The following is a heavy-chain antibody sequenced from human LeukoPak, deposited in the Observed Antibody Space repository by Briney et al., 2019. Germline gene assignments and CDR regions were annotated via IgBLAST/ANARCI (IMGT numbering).Heavy chain of an antibody. CDR2: FNISGST. Sequence: SETLSLTCTVSGASISCYYWSWIRQSAGKGLEWIGRFNISGSTHYNPSLKSRVTMSVDTSKNQFSLKLSSVTAADTAVYYCARDINPHGFDPWGQGTLVTVSS. V-gene: IGHV4-4*07. CDR1: GASISCYY. CDR3: ARDINPHGFDP. J-gene: IGHJ5*02.